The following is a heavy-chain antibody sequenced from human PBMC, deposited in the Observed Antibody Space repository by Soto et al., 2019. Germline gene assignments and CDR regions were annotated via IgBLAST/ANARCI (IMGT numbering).Heavy chain of an antibody. Sequence: QVQLQESGPGLVKPSQTLSLICTVSAGSINSGGYYWNWIRQHPGKGLEWIGYIFYSGSTYYNPFLRSRVTISADTSENQFSLNLSSVTAADTAVYFCARVYRQSGYSSSWVFDYWGQGTLVNVSS. D-gene: IGHD6-13*01. CDR1: AGSINSGGYY. V-gene: IGHV4-31*03. CDR3: ARVYRQSGYSSSWVFDY. J-gene: IGHJ4*02. CDR2: IFYSGST.